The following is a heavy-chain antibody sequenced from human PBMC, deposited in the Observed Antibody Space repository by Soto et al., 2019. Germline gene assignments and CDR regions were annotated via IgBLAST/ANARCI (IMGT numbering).Heavy chain of an antibody. J-gene: IGHJ5*02. CDR2: IDPSDSYT. CDR1: GYSFTSYW. V-gene: IGHV5-10-1*03. CDR3: ARHQGSAGVATIRDFNWFDP. Sequence: EVQLVQSGAEVKKPGESLRISCKGSGYSFTSYWISWVRQMPGKGLEWMGRIDPSDSYTNYSPSFQGHVTISADKSISTAYLQWSSLKASDTAMYYCARHQGSAGVATIRDFNWFDPWGQGTLVTVSS. D-gene: IGHD5-12*01.